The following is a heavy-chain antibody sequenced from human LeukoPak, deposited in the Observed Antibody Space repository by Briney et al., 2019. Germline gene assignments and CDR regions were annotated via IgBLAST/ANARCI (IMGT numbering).Heavy chain of an antibody. V-gene: IGHV3-11*01. CDR2: ISSSGSTI. Sequence: GRSLRLSCAASGFTFSDYYMSWLRQAPGKGLEWVSYISSSGSTIYYADSVKGRFTISRDNAKNSLYLQMNSLRAEDTAVYYCARDRTLYSYGTYYWGQGTLVTVSS. D-gene: IGHD5-18*01. J-gene: IGHJ4*02. CDR1: GFTFSDYY. CDR3: ARDRTLYSYGTYY.